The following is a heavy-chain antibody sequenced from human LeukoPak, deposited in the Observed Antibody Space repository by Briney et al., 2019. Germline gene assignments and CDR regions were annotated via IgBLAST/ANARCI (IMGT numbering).Heavy chain of an antibody. J-gene: IGHJ4*02. CDR2: VYSSGRT. D-gene: IGHD6-19*01. CDR1: GDSISGSY. CDR3: ARDRQWLENDY. V-gene: IGHV4-4*07. Sequence: PSETPSLTCTVSGDSISGSYWTWIRQPAGKGLEWIGRVYSSGRTNYNPSLKSRVTMSIDTSKNQFSLKLSSVTAADTAVYYCARDRQWLENDYWGQGTLVTVTS.